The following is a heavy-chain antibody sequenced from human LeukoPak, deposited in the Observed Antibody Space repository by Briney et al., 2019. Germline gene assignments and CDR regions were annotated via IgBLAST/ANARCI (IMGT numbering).Heavy chain of an antibody. D-gene: IGHD1-26*01. CDR2: INHSGSP. J-gene: IGHJ3*02. CDR1: GGSFNGYF. Sequence: SETLSLTCAVYGGSFNGYFWSWIRQPPGKGLEWIGEINHSGSPNYNPSLKSRVTISVDTSKNQVSLKLNSVTAADTAIYYCARNGIVGAPADFDIWGQGTMVTVSS. V-gene: IGHV4-34*01. CDR3: ARNGIVGAPADFDI.